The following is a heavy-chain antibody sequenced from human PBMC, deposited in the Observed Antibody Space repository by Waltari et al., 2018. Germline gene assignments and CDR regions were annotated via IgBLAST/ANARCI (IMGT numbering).Heavy chain of an antibody. CDR1: GFTFRSHG. CDR3: AREGEWEPFDY. V-gene: IGHV3-74*01. CDR2: NNTDGKST. J-gene: IGHJ4*02. Sequence: EVQLLQSGGGLVQPGGSLRLSCAASGFTFRSHGMHWVRQVPGTGPVGVARNNTDGKSTTYADSVKGRFIISKDNSKNTLDLHMSSRRAEDTAVYRCAREGEWEPFDYWGQGTLVTVSS. D-gene: IGHD3-16*01.